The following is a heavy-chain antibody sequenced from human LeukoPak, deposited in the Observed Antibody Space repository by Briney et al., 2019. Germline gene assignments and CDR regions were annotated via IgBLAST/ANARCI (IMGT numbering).Heavy chain of an antibody. Sequence: MPSETLSLTCTVSGGSISSYYWSWIRQPPGKGLEWIGYIYYSGSTNYNPSLKSRVTISVDTSKNQFSLKLSSVTAADTAVYYCARVGYDFWSGYLNWFDPWGQGTLVTVSS. CDR1: GGSISSYY. CDR2: IYYSGST. V-gene: IGHV4-59*01. D-gene: IGHD3-3*01. J-gene: IGHJ5*02. CDR3: ARVGYDFWSGYLNWFDP.